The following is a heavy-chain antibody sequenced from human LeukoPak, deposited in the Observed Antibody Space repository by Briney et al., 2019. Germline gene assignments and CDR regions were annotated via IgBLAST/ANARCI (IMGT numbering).Heavy chain of an antibody. J-gene: IGHJ4*02. D-gene: IGHD3-22*01. CDR1: GGSLGNDF. CDR3: ARENVTYYYDSSGYSPLDY. Sequence: SETLSLICSVSGGSLGNDFWSWIRQPPGKGLEWIGYSHNSGSTRYNPSLKSQVTISLDTSKNQFSLKLSSVTAADTAVYYCARENVTYYYDSSGYSPLDYWGQGTLVTVSS. CDR2: SHNSGST. V-gene: IGHV4-59*12.